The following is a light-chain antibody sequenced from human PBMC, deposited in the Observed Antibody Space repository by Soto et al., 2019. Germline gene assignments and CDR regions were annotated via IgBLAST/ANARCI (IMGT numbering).Light chain of an antibody. CDR2: GHS. V-gene: IGLV1-40*01. CDR3: QSYDSSLRV. J-gene: IGLJ2*01. Sequence: QAVVTQPPSVSGAPGQSVTISCTGSSSNIGAGHDVHWYQQLPGTAPKLIIYGHSNRPSGVPDRFSGSQSGTSASLAISGLQAEDEADYYCQSYDSSLRVFGGGTKLTVL. CDR1: SSNIGAGHD.